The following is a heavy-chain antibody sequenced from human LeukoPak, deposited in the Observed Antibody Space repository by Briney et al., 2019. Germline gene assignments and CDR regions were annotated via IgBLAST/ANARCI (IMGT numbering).Heavy chain of an antibody. CDR1: GGSFSGYY. J-gene: IGHJ4*02. D-gene: IGHD3-22*01. CDR3: AREGSLYYYDSSV. V-gene: IGHV4-34*01. Sequence: PSETLSLTCAVYGGSFSGYYWSWIRQPPGKGLEWIGEINHSGSTNYNPSLKSRVTISVDTSKNQFSLKLSSVTAADTAVYYCAREGSLYYYDSSVWGRGTLVTVSS. CDR2: INHSGST.